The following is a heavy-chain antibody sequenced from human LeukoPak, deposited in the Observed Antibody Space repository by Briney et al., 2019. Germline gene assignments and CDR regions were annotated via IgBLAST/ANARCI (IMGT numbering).Heavy chain of an antibody. CDR1: GGSISSSSYY. V-gene: IGHV4-39*01. J-gene: IGHJ4*02. D-gene: IGHD2-15*01. CDR2: IYYSGST. Sequence: SETLSLTCPVSGGSISSSSYYWGWIRQRPGKGLEWIGSIYYSGSTYYNPSLKSRVTISVDTSKNQFSLKLSSVTAADTAVYYCGRTIAGGYCSGGSCFYDYWGRGTLVTVSS. CDR3: GRTIAGGYCSGGSCFYDY.